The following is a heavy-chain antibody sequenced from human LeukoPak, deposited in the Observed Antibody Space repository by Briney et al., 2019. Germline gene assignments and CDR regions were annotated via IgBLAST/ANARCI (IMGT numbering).Heavy chain of an antibody. CDR2: INPNSGGT. Sequence: ASVKVSCKASGYTFTSYDINWVRQATGQGLEWMGWINPNSGGTNYAQKLQGRVTMTRDTSISTAYMELSRLRSDDTAVYYCARDLGIAAVAWGQGTLVTVSS. CDR1: GYTFTSYD. CDR3: ARDLGIAAVA. J-gene: IGHJ5*02. V-gene: IGHV1-2*02. D-gene: IGHD6-13*01.